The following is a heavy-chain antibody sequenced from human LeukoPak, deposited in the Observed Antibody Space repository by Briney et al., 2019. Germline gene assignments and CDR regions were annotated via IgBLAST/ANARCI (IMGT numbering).Heavy chain of an antibody. J-gene: IGHJ4*02. Sequence: GGSLRLSCATSGFTFTTYEMNWVRQAPGKGLEWVSHISGSGGAIYYADSVKGRFTISRDNAKNSLYLQMSSLRVEDTAVYYCARRYCSSTSCTLDYWGQGTLVTVPS. V-gene: IGHV3-48*03. D-gene: IGHD2-2*01. CDR2: ISGSGGAI. CDR1: GFTFTTYE. CDR3: ARRYCSSTSCTLDY.